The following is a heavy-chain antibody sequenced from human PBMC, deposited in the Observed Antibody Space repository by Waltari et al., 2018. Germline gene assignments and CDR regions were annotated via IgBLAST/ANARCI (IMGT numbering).Heavy chain of an antibody. V-gene: IGHV1-69*05. J-gene: IGHJ4*02. CDR1: GGTFSSYA. Sequence: QVQLVQSGAEVKKPGSSVNVSCKASGGTFSSYAISWVRQAPGQGLEWMGGIIPIFGTANYAQKFQGRVTITTDESTSTAYMELSSLRSEDTAVYYCASTLGYSGYALGFDYWGQGTLVTVSS. CDR3: ASTLGYSGYALGFDY. CDR2: IIPIFGTA. D-gene: IGHD5-12*01.